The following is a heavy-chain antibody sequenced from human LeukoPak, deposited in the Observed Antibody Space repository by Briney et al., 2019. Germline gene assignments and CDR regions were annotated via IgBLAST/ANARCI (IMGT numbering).Heavy chain of an antibody. CDR2: ISSDGTTR. Sequence: GGSLRLSCAASKFMFNNYWMNWVRQAPGKGLVWVSRISSDGTTRTYADSVKGRFTISRDNANSTLYLQMNSLRAEDTAIYYCGRGLRVPDYWGQGTLVTVSS. D-gene: IGHD3/OR15-3a*01. CDR3: GRGLRVPDY. J-gene: IGHJ4*02. CDR1: KFMFNNYW. V-gene: IGHV3-74*01.